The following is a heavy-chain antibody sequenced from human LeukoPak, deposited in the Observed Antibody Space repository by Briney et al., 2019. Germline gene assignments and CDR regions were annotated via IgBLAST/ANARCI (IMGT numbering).Heavy chain of an antibody. Sequence: SETLSLTCTVSGGSISSSSYYWGWIRQPPGKGLEWIGSIYYSGSTYYNPSLKSRVTISVDTSKNQFSLKLSSVTASDTAGDYCARHDPTVTTPYFDYWGQGTLVTVSS. CDR2: IYYSGST. V-gene: IGHV4-39*01. D-gene: IGHD4-17*01. J-gene: IGHJ4*02. CDR3: ARHDPTVTTPYFDY. CDR1: GGSISSSSYY.